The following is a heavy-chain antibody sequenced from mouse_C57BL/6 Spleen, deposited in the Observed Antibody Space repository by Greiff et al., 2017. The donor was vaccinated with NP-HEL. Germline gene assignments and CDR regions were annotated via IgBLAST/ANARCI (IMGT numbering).Heavy chain of an antibody. J-gene: IGHJ1*03. CDR3: ARDPTVVASFDV. Sequence: EVQRVESGGGLVQPGGSLSLSCAASGFTFTDYYMSWVRQPPGKALEWLGFIRNKANGYTTEYSASVKGRFTISRDNSQSILYLQMNALRAEDSATYYCARDPTVVASFDVWGTGTTVTVSS. D-gene: IGHD1-1*01. CDR1: GFTFTDYY. CDR2: IRNKANGYTT. V-gene: IGHV7-3*01.